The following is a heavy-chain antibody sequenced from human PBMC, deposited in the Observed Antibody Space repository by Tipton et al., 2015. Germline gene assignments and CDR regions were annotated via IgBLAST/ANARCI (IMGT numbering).Heavy chain of an antibody. Sequence: TLSLTCNVSGDAISSHYWSWIRQPPGKGLEWIGNIYYSGSTKYNPSLKSRVTISVDTSKNQFSLKLSSVTAADTAVYYCARPRETYGSDSDNWFDPWGQGTLVTVSS. D-gene: IGHD3-10*01. CDR3: ARPRETYGSDSDNWFDP. CDR2: IYYSGST. CDR1: GDAISSHY. V-gene: IGHV4-59*11. J-gene: IGHJ5*02.